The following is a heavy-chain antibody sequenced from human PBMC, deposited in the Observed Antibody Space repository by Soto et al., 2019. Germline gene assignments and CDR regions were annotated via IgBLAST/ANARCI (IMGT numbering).Heavy chain of an antibody. J-gene: IGHJ4*02. V-gene: IGHV3-49*03. D-gene: IGHD6-6*01. CDR2: IRSKAYGGTT. CDR3: TRDISSSSSSEGYYFDY. CDR1: GFTFGDYA. Sequence: EVQLVESGGGLVQPGRSLRLSCTASGFTFGDYAMSWFRQAPGKGLEWVGFIRSKAYGGTTEYAASVKGRFTISRDDSKSNAHLQMNSLKTEDKAVYYCTRDISSSSSSEGYYFDYWGQGTLVTASS.